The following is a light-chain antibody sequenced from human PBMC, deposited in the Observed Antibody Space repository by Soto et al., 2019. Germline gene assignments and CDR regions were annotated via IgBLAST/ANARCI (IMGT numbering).Light chain of an antibody. Sequence: EILLTQSPATLSLSPGERATLSCRASQSVSSYLAWYQQKPGQAPRLLIYDASNRATGIPARFSGSGSGTDFTLTISSLEPEDFAVYYCQQRSNWPPYTFGQGTRLE. J-gene: IGKJ5*01. CDR1: QSVSSY. CDR2: DAS. V-gene: IGKV3-11*01. CDR3: QQRSNWPPYT.